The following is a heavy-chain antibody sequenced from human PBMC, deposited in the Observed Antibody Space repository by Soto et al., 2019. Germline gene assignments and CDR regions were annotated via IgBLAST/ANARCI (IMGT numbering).Heavy chain of an antibody. CDR3: ARGLGGSDSSGTDY. CDR1: GYTFTGYY. D-gene: IGHD6-19*01. Sequence: QVQLVQSGAEVKKPGASVKVSCKASGYTFTGYYMHWVRQAPGQGLEWMGWINPNSGGTNYAQKFQGWVHMTRETSIRTAYMELRRLRSDDTAVYYCARGLGGSDSSGTDYWGQGTLVTVSS. V-gene: IGHV1-2*04. CDR2: INPNSGGT. J-gene: IGHJ4*02.